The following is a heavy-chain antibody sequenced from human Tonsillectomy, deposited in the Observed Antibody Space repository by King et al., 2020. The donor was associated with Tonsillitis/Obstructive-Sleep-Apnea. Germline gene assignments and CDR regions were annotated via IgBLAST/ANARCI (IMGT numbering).Heavy chain of an antibody. V-gene: IGHV4-34*01. CDR2: INHSGSS. J-gene: IGHJ4*02. CDR3: ARGDIAATGAPFDS. CDR1: GNSFSGYY. Sequence: VQLQQWGAGLLKPSETLSLTCAVYGNSFSGYYWSWIRQYPGKGLEWIGEINHSGSSNYNPSLKSRATISVDTSKNQFSLKLSSVTAADTAVYYCARGDIAATGAPFDSWGQGTLVTVSS. D-gene: IGHD6-13*01.